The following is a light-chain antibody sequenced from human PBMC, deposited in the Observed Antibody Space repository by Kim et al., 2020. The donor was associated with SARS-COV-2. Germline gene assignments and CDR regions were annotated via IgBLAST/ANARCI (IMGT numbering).Light chain of an antibody. J-gene: IGKJ4*01. V-gene: IGKV3-11*01. CDR2: DAS. CDR3: QQRHNWPPALT. CDR1: QSVSSY. Sequence: PGERATLSCRASQSVSSYLAWYQQKPGQAPRLLIYDASNRATGIPARFSGSGSGTDFTLTINSLEPEDFAVYYCQQRHNWPPALTFGGGTKVDIK.